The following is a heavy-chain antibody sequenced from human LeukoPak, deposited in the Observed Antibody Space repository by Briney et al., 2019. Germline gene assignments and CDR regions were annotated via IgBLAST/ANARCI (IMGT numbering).Heavy chain of an antibody. V-gene: IGHV1-24*01. D-gene: IGHD3-10*01. Sequence: RASVKVSCKVSGYTLTELSMHWVRQAPGKGREWMGGFDAEDGETIYAQKFQGRVTITQDTSTNTAYMELSSLRSGDTAVYYCATAPNYYGSGSYIGWFDPWGQGTLVTVSS. CDR1: GYTLTELS. CDR3: ATAPNYYGSGSYIGWFDP. CDR2: FDAEDGET. J-gene: IGHJ5*02.